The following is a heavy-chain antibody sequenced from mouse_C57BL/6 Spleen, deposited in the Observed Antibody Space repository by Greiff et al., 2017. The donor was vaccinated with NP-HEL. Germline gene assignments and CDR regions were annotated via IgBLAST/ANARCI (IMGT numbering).Heavy chain of an antibody. CDR1: GYTFTGYW. J-gene: IGHJ3*01. Sequence: VQLQQSGAELMKPGASVKLSCKATGYTFTGYWIEWVKQRPGHGLEWIGEILPGSGSTNYNEKFKGKATFTADTSSNTAYMQLRSLTTEDSAIYYCARRESNWDERAWFAYWGQGTLVTVSA. V-gene: IGHV1-9*01. CDR2: ILPGSGST. D-gene: IGHD4-1*01. CDR3: ARRESNWDERAWFAY.